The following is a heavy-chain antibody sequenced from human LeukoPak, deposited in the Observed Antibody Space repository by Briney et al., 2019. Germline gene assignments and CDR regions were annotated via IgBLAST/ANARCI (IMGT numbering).Heavy chain of an antibody. CDR3: ARGVYYYGSGSYYIDY. D-gene: IGHD3-10*01. CDR2: IYHSGST. V-gene: IGHV4-30-2*01. Sequence: PSQTLSLTCTVSGGSISSGGYYWSWIRQPPGKGLEWIGYIYHSGSTYYNPSLKSRVTMSVDTSKNQFSLKLSSVTAADTAVYYCARGVYYYGSGSYYIDYWGQGTLVTVSS. J-gene: IGHJ4*02. CDR1: GGSISSGGYY.